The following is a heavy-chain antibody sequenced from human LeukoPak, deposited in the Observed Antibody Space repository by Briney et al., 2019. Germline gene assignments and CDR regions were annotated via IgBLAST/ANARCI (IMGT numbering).Heavy chain of an antibody. CDR2: IYYSGSA. V-gene: IGHV4-61*03. Sequence: SETLSLTCTVSGGSLSSGSYYWSWVRQPPGKGLGWVGYIYYSGSAKYNPSPKSRVTISVDTSKNHFSLNLSSVTAADTPVYYCARGGRYSGYDFGYWGQGTLATVSS. J-gene: IGHJ4*02. CDR1: GGSLSSGSYY. D-gene: IGHD5-12*01. CDR3: ARGGRYSGYDFGY.